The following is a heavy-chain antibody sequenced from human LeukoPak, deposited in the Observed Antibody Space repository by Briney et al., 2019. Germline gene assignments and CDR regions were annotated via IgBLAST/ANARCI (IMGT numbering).Heavy chain of an antibody. Sequence: PGGSLRLSCAASGFTFSDYNMRWIRQAPGKGLEWVSFISRSGSTKYYADSVKGRFTISRDNAKNSLYLQMNSLRAEDTAVYYCAKPKYSSGWYRFYFDSWGQGTLVTVSS. V-gene: IGHV3-11*01. CDR3: AKPKYSSGWYRFYFDS. CDR2: ISRSGSTK. D-gene: IGHD6-19*01. CDR1: GFTFSDYN. J-gene: IGHJ4*02.